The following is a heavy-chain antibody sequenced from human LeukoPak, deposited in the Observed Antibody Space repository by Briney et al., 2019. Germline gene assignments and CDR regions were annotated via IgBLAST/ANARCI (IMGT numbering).Heavy chain of an antibody. D-gene: IGHD3-10*01. CDR3: AREGYYGSGAYYNRASGLEYYFDY. CDR1: GYSISSGYN. Sequence: PSETLSLTCAVSGYSISSGYNWGWIRQSPGKGLEWIGSIYHSGNTYYNPSLKSRVTIPVDTSKNDFSLRLTSVTAADTAVYYCAREGYYGSGAYYNRASGLEYYFDYWGQGTLVTVSS. J-gene: IGHJ4*02. V-gene: IGHV4-38-2*02. CDR2: IYHSGNT.